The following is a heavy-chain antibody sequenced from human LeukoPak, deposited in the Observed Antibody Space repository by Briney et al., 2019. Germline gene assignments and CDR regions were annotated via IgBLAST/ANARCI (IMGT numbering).Heavy chain of an antibody. CDR3: AKAASSSWPSYYYGMDV. CDR2: ISGRGIKT. J-gene: IGHJ6*02. D-gene: IGHD6-13*01. Sequence: PGGSLRLSCAASGFTFSSYAMSWVRQAPGKGLGWVSTISGRGIKTYYADSVKGRFTISKDNSKNTVYLQMSSLRVDDTAVYYCAKAASSSWPSYYYGMDVWGQGTTVTVSS. CDR1: GFTFSSYA. V-gene: IGHV3-23*01.